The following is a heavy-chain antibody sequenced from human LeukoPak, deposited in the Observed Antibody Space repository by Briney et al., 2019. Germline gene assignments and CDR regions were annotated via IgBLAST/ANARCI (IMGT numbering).Heavy chain of an antibody. Sequence: GASVKVSCKASGYTFTGYYMHWVRQAPGQGLEWMGWINPNSGGTNYAQKFQGRVTMTRDTSISTAYMELSRLRSDDTAVYFCARTRLSDHIVPAAERADDACDMWGQGTMVTVSS. CDR2: INPNSGGT. CDR3: ARTRLSDHIVPAAERADDACDM. J-gene: IGHJ3*02. CDR1: GYTFTGYY. D-gene: IGHD2-2*01. V-gene: IGHV1-2*02.